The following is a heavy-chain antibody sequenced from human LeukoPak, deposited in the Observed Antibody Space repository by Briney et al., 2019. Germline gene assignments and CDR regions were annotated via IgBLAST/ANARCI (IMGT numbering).Heavy chain of an antibody. J-gene: IGHJ4*02. Sequence: SETLSLTCAVYGGSFSGYYWSWIRQPPGKGLEWIGEINHSGSTNYNPSLKSRVTISVDTSKNQFSLKLSSVTAADTAVYYCASDVVVPAAIKNRGQGTLVTVSS. D-gene: IGHD2-2*02. CDR1: GGSFSGYY. CDR2: INHSGST. V-gene: IGHV4-34*01. CDR3: ASDVVVPAAIKN.